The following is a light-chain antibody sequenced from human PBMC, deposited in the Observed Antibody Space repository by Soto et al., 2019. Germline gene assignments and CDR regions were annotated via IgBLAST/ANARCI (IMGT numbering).Light chain of an antibody. J-gene: IGKJ5*01. CDR3: EQYNTYST. Sequence: DIQMLESPSSVSASVGARVTTTGRVRQGISNYLAWYQQTPGKPPQLLIYAASTLQSGVPSRFSGGGSGTEFTLTISSLQPAYFATYYCEQYNTYSTVGEGVRLGIK. CDR1: QGISNY. V-gene: IGKV1-27*01. CDR2: AAS.